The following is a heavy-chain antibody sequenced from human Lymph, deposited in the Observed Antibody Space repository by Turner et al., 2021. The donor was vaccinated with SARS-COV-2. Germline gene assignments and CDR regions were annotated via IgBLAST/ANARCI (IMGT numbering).Heavy chain of an antibody. J-gene: IGHJ6*02. CDR3: ATVLCTGSSCYYYGMDV. CDR1: GYTLTELS. D-gene: IGHD2-15*01. Sequence: QVQLVQSGAEVKKPGASVKVSCKVSGYTLTELSMHWVRQAPGKGLECMGGFDPEDGEIIYAQKFQGRVTMTEDTSTDTAYMELSSLRSEDTAVYYCATVLCTGSSCYYYGMDVWGQGTTVTVSS. CDR2: FDPEDGEI. V-gene: IGHV1-24*01.